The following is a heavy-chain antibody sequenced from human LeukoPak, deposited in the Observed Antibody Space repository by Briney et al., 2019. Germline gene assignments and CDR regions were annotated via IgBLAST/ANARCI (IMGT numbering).Heavy chain of an antibody. CDR2: IDNNGIT. Sequence: SETLSLTCPLSGLSLSGNFWTWVRQSPGKGLEWIGEIDNNGITNYNPSLKRRVTMPGESTRKRLSLRLTSESAADTGVYYCARGGGGAKAFYFDYWGQGSLVTVSS. CDR1: GLSLSGNF. J-gene: IGHJ4*02. V-gene: IGHV4-34*01. CDR3: ARGGGGAKAFYFDY. D-gene: IGHD3-16*01.